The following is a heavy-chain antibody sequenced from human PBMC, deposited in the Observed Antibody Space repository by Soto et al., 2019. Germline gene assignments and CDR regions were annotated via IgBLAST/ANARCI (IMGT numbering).Heavy chain of an antibody. CDR1: GFTFSSYA. Sequence: GGSLRLSCAASGFTFSSYAINWVRQAPGKGLEWVAVVWYDGTKKYYSDSVRGRFSVSRDNSKNTVNLQMNSLRAEDTAVYYCVRDRGTGTWYFDYWGQGILVTVSS. CDR2: VWYDGTKK. V-gene: IGHV3-33*01. CDR3: VRDRGTGTWYFDY. D-gene: IGHD1-7*01. J-gene: IGHJ4*02.